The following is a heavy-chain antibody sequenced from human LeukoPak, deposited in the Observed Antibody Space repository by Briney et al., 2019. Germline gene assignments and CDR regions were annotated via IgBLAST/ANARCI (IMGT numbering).Heavy chain of an antibody. D-gene: IGHD1-26*01. V-gene: IGHV1-18*01. J-gene: IGHJ6*03. CDR1: GYTFTIYG. Sequence: ASVNVSCKASGYTFTIYGISWVRQAPGQGLKWMGWISAYNGNTNYAQKLQGRVTMTTDTSTSTAYMELRSLRSDDTAVYYCARRIVGATKFSAGDYYYMDVWGKGTTVTVSS. CDR2: ISAYNGNT. CDR3: ARRIVGATKFSAGDYYYMDV.